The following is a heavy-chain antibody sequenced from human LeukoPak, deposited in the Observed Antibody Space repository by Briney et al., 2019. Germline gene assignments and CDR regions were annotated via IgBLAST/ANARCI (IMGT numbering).Heavy chain of an antibody. CDR3: ARDRATGDVVLEF. CDR1: GVSFKNGGYY. CDR2: IYHSVST. D-gene: IGHD7-27*01. J-gene: IGHJ4*02. V-gene: IGHV4-31*03. Sequence: SETLSLTCTVSGVSFKNGGYYWSWIRQHPGKGLEWIGYIYHSVSTYYNPSLKSRVTISVDTSKSQFSLRLSSVTATDTAVYYCARDRATGDVVLEFWGQGILVTVSA.